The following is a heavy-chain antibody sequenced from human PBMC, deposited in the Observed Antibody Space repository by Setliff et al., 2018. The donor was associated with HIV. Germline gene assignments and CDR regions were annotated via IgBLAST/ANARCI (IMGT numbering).Heavy chain of an antibody. J-gene: IGHJ5*02. D-gene: IGHD3-10*01. CDR2: SDHSGTT. Sequence: SEALSLTCAVYGGSFSGNYWSWIRQSPGKGLEWIGESDHSGTTNYNPSLESRVTISVDTSKTHFSLRLSSVTAADTAVYYCATYADRESNRFDPWGQGILVTVSS. V-gene: IGHV4-34*01. CDR1: GGSFSGNY. CDR3: ATYADRESNRFDP.